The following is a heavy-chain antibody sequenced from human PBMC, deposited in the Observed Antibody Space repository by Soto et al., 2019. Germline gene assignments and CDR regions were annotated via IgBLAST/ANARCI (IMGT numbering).Heavy chain of an antibody. CDR2: IVTSSAYT. D-gene: IGHD6-13*01. V-gene: IGHV3-11*06. J-gene: IGHJ4*02. Sequence: GGSLRLSCVASGFTFSDYYMGWVHQAPGKGLEYISYIVTSSAYTNYADSVKGRFSISRDNAKNSLHLVMNSLRAEDSGVYYCARLRASSWYMGGYLDYWGLGTQVTVSS. CDR1: GFTFSDYY. CDR3: ARLRASSWYMGGYLDY.